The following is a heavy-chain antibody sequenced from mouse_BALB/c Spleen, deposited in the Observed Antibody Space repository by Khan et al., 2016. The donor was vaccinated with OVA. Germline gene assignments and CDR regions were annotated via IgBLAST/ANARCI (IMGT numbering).Heavy chain of an antibody. CDR1: GFNIKDTY. CDR2: IAPANGNT. J-gene: IGHJ1*01. CDR3: AHPSYDPRFFEV. Sequence: EVQLQQSGAELVKPGASVRLSCTASGFNIKDTYIHWVKQRPEQGLEWIGRIAPANGNTKYEPKFQEKAAITLETSSNTSYLQLSSLKSEDTAVYCCAHPSYDPRFFEVWGAGTTVTVSA. D-gene: IGHD2-3*01. V-gene: IGHV14-3*02.